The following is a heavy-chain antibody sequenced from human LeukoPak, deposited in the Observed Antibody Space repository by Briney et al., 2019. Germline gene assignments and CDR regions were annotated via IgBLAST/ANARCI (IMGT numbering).Heavy chain of an antibody. J-gene: IGHJ6*03. CDR2: ISGSGTI. V-gene: IGHV4-4*07. CDR1: GGSINSY. CDR3: AREYYDFWSGYYYYYYYYMDV. D-gene: IGHD3-3*01. Sequence: SETLSLTCTVSGGSINSYWSWIRQPAGKGLEWIGHISGSGTITYNPALQSRLSISIDTSKNQFSLKLMSVTAADTAVYYCAREYYDFWSGYYYYYYYYMDVWGKGTTVTVSS.